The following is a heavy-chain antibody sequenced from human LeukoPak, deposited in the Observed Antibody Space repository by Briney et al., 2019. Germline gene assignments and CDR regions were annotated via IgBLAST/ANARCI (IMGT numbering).Heavy chain of an antibody. V-gene: IGHV4-39*07. CDR2: IYYSWST. D-gene: IGHD3-22*01. J-gene: IGHJ3*02. CDR1: GGSISSSSYY. Sequence: SETLSLTCTVSGGSISSSSYYWGWIRQPPGKELEWIGRIYYSWSTYYNPSLKSRVNISVDKSKNQFSLKLSSVPAADTAVYYCARAYYYDSSGYYGAFDIWGQGTMITVSS. CDR3: ARAYYYDSSGYYGAFDI.